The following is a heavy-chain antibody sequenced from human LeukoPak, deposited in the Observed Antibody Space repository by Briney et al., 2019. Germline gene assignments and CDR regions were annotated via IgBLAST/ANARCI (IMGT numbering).Heavy chain of an antibody. V-gene: IGHV1-24*01. CDR1: GYTLTELS. J-gene: IGHJ4*02. CDR2: FDPEGGET. CDR3: ARDPGYSSGWYEVDY. D-gene: IGHD6-19*01. Sequence: ASVKVSCKVSGYTLTELSMHWVRQAPGKGLEWMGGFDPEGGETIYAQKFQGRVTITADESTSTAYMELSSLRSEDTAVYYCARDPGYSSGWYEVDYWGQGTLVTVSS.